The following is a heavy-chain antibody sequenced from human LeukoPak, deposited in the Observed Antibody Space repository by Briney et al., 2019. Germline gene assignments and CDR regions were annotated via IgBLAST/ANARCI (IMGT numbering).Heavy chain of an antibody. CDR2: IYSDGST. CDR1: RFTVSSNH. CDR3: ARRYQVSWYFDL. J-gene: IGHJ2*01. V-gene: IGHV3-66*01. D-gene: IGHD2-15*01. Sequence: GGSLRLSCAASRFTVSSNHMNWVRQAPGKGLEWVSVIYSDGSTQYADSVKGRFTITRDNYKNTLYLQMNSLRDEDTAMYYCARRYQVSWYFDLWGRGTLVTVSS.